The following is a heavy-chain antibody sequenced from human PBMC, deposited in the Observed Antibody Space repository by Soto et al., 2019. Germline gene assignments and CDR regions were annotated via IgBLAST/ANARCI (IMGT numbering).Heavy chain of an antibody. J-gene: IGHJ5*02. V-gene: IGHV3-23*01. CDR1: GFTFSSYA. CDR3: AKDALFYCSGGSCYSGWFDP. Sequence: GGSLRLSCAASGFTFSSYAMSWVRQAPGKGLEWVSAISGSGGSTYYADSVKGRFTISRDNSKNTLYLQMNSLRAEDTAVYYCAKDALFYCSGGSCYSGWFDPWGQGTLVTVSS. CDR2: ISGSGGST. D-gene: IGHD2-15*01.